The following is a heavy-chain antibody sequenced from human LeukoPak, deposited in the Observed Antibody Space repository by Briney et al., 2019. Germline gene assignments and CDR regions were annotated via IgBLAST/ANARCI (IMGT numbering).Heavy chain of an antibody. Sequence: PGGSLRLSCAASGFTFSSYAMSWVRQAPGKGLEWVSAISGSGGTTHYADSVKGRFTISGDNSKNTLYLQMNGLRAEDTAVYYCAKENWYFDLWGRGTLVTVSS. V-gene: IGHV3-23*01. CDR3: AKENWYFDL. CDR1: GFTFSSYA. J-gene: IGHJ2*01. CDR2: ISGSGGTT.